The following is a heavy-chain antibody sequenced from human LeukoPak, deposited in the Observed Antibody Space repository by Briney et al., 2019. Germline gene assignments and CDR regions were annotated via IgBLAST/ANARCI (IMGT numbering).Heavy chain of an antibody. CDR1: GGTFSNYA. V-gene: IGHV1-69*06. Sequence: SVKVSCKASGGTFSNYAISWVRQAPGQGLEWMGGINPIFGTANYAQKFQGRVTITADKSTSTAYMELSSLRSEDTAVYYCAREVGSGFDYWGQGTLVTVSS. J-gene: IGHJ4*02. D-gene: IGHD1-26*01. CDR3: AREVGSGFDY. CDR2: INPIFGTA.